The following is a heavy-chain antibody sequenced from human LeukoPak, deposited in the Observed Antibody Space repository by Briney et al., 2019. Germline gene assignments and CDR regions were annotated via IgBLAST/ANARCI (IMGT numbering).Heavy chain of an antibody. CDR3: ESHDSSGYYLYRYFTY. D-gene: IGHD3-22*01. CDR2: ITSSGGNT. Sequence: GGSLRLSCAASGFTFSSYAMSWVRQAPGKGPEWISAITSSGGNTYNADSVKGRFTISRDNSKNTLYLQMNSLRAQDTAVYYCESHDSSGYYLYRYFTYWGQGHLVTVSS. V-gene: IGHV3-23*01. J-gene: IGHJ4*02. CDR1: GFTFSSYA.